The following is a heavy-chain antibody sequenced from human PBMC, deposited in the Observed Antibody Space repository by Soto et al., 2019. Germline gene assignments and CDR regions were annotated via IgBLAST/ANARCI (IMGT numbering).Heavy chain of an antibody. Sequence: GGSLRLSSAASGFTVSSNYMSWVRQAPEKGLEWVSVIYSGGSTYYADSVKGRFTISRDNSKNTLYLQMNSLRAEDTAVYYCAREVLRYFDLLLIGTNGDHRMHDWGQGPPVTDS. D-gene: IGHD3-9*01. CDR2: IYSGGST. V-gene: IGHV3-66*01. CDR3: AREVLRYFDLLLIGTNGDHRMHD. CDR1: GFTVSSNY. J-gene: IGHJ6*01.